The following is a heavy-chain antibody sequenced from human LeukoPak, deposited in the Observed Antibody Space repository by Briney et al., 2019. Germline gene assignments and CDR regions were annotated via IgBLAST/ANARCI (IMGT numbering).Heavy chain of an antibody. D-gene: IGHD1-26*01. CDR2: IKQDGSEK. Sequence: GRSLRLSCAASGFTFSSYWMSWVRQAPGKGLEWVANIKQDGSEKYYVDSVKGRFTISRDNAKNSLYLQMNSLRAEDTAVYYCAKDNGGSYLIHIDYWGQGTLVTVSS. CDR3: AKDNGGSYLIHIDY. J-gene: IGHJ4*02. V-gene: IGHV3-7*01. CDR1: GFTFSSYW.